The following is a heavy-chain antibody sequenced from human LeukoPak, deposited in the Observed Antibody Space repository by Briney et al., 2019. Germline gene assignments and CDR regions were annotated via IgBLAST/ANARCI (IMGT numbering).Heavy chain of an antibody. Sequence: GASVKVSCKASGYTFTSYGINWVRQAPGQGLEWMGWISVYNGNTNYAQKLQGRVTMTTDTSTSTDYMELRCLTSDDTAVYYAIVVVTAIPHWGQGTPVTVSS. CDR2: ISVYNGNT. CDR3: IVVVTAIPH. CDR1: GYTFTSYG. J-gene: IGHJ4*02. V-gene: IGHV1-18*01. D-gene: IGHD2-21*02.